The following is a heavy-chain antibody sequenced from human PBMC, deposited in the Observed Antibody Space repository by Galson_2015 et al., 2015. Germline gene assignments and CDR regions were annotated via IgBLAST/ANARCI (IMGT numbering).Heavy chain of an antibody. CDR3: AREGRRNAFDI. V-gene: IGHV3-33*01. Sequence: SLRLSCAASGFTFSSYGMHWVRQAPGKGLEWVAVIWYDGSNKYYADSVKGRFTISRDNSKNTLYLQMNSLRAEDTAVYYCAREGRRNAFDIWGQGTMVTVSS. CDR1: GFTFSSYG. J-gene: IGHJ3*02. CDR2: IWYDGSNK.